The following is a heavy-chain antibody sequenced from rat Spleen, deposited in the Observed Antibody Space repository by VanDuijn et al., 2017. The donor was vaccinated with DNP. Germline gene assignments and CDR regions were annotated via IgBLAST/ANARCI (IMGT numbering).Heavy chain of an antibody. CDR3: TTSTGITTRDY. CDR2: ILYDGGST. J-gene: IGHJ2*01. D-gene: IGHD1-4*01. Sequence: EMHLVESGGGLVQPGRSLKLSCLASGFTFSDYNMAWVRQAPKRGLEWVATILYDGGSTYYRDSVKGRFTISRDNAKSSLYLQMDSLRSEDTATYYCTTSTGITTRDYWGQGVMVTVSS. V-gene: IGHV5S10*01. CDR1: GFTFSDYN.